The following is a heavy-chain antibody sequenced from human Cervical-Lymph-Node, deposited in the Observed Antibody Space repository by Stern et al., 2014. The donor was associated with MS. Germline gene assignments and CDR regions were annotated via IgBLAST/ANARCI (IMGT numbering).Heavy chain of an antibody. CDR2: IWYDGTYR. CDR1: GFTFSNHG. CDR3: ARGDVVGAIGHFDY. Sequence: VQLVQSGGGVVQPGRSLRLSCAASGFTFSNHGMHWVRQAPGKGLEWVAIIWYDGTYRLYADSVKGRFTISRDNSKNTLYLQMNSLRVEDTALYYCARGDVVGAIGHFDYWGQGTLVTVSS. J-gene: IGHJ4*02. D-gene: IGHD1-26*01. V-gene: IGHV3-33*01.